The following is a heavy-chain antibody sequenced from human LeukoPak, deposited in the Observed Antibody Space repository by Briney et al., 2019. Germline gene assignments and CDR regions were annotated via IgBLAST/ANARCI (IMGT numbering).Heavy chain of an antibody. J-gene: IGHJ4*02. CDR1: GFTFSSYA. CDR3: ATDYDPHAYFDY. V-gene: IGHV3-23*01. CDR2: SSGRRGST. Sequence: GGSLRLSSAASGFTFSSYAMSWVRQAPRKGLEWVSASSGRRGSTYYADSVKGRLTIPRDNPKNTLYLQMSSLRAEDMAVYYCATDYDPHAYFDYWGQGTLVTVSS. D-gene: IGHD4-17*01.